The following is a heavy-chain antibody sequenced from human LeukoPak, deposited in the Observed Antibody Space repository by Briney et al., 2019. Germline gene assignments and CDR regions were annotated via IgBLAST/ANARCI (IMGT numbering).Heavy chain of an antibody. CDR3: ARDAAPPYCGGDCYSWAFDI. Sequence: GRSLRLSCAASGFTFSSYAMHWVRRAPGKGLEWVAVISYDGSNKYYADPVKGRFTISRDNSKNTLYLQMNSLRAEDMAVYYCARDAAPPYCGGDCYSWAFDIWGQGTMVTVSS. D-gene: IGHD2-21*02. CDR2: ISYDGSNK. V-gene: IGHV3-30*04. J-gene: IGHJ3*02. CDR1: GFTFSSYA.